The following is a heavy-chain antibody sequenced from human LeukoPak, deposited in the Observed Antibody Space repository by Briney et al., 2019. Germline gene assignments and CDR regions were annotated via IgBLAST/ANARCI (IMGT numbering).Heavy chain of an antibody. CDR1: GYTFTGYY. CDR2: INPNSGGT. J-gene: IGHJ4*02. Sequence: GASVKVSCKASGYTFTGYYMHWVRQAPGQGLEWMGRINPNSGGTNYAQKFQGRVTMTRDTSISTAYMELSRLRSDDTAVHYCAISTVTLRVFDYWGQGTLVTVSS. CDR3: AISTVTLRVFDY. V-gene: IGHV1-2*06. D-gene: IGHD4-17*01.